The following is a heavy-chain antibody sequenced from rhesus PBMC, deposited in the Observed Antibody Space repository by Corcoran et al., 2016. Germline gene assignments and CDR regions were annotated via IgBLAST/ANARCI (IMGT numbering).Heavy chain of an antibody. CDR3: ARFRNYVGFDY. CDR2: IYGSSGST. CDR1: GYSISSNY. D-gene: IGHD1-26*01. V-gene: IGHV4-165*01. Sequence: QVQLQESGPGLVKPSETLSLTCAVSGYSISSNYWSWIRHPPGKGLEWIWYIYGSSGSTYYHPSLQSPVTLSTATSKNQFSLKLSSVTAADTAVYYCARFRNYVGFDYWGQGVLVTVSS. J-gene: IGHJ4*01.